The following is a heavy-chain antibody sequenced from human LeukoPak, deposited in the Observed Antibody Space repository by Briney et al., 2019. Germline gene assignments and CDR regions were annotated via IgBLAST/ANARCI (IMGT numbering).Heavy chain of an antibody. D-gene: IGHD6-19*01. J-gene: IGHJ4*02. V-gene: IGHV3-33*01. CDR2: IWYDGSNK. CDR1: GFTSSSYG. CDR3: ARDQGAVAHDY. Sequence: GGSLRLSCAASGFTSSSYGMHWVRQAPGKGLEWVAVIWYDGSNKYYADSVKGRFTISRDNSKNTLYLQMNSLRAEDTAVYYCARDQGAVAHDYWGQGTLVTVSS.